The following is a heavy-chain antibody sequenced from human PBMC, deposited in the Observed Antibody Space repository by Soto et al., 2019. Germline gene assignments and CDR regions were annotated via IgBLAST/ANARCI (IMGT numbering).Heavy chain of an antibody. CDR1: GFPFSSYG. J-gene: IGHJ4*02. CDR2: ISYDGSNK. Sequence: QVQLVESGGGVVQPGRSLRLSCAASGFPFSSYGMHWVRQAPGKGLEWVAHISYDGSNKHYTDSVKGRCTISRDNSKNMLYLQMSSLRAEDTAVDYCAGGQYDFDYCGQGTRVSVSS. V-gene: IGHV3-30*03. CDR3: AGGQYDFDY. D-gene: IGHD2-15*01.